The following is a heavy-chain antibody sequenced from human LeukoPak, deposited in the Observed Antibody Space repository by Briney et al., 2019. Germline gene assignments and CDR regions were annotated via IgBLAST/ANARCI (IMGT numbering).Heavy chain of an antibody. Sequence: ASVKVSCKASGYTFTSYGISWVRQAPGQGLEWMGWISAYNGNTNYAQKLQGRVTMATDTSTSTAYMELRSLRSDDTAVYYCAKTVDTAMVDYWGQGTLVTVSS. D-gene: IGHD5-18*01. J-gene: IGHJ4*02. CDR3: AKTVDTAMVDY. V-gene: IGHV1-18*01. CDR2: ISAYNGNT. CDR1: GYTFTSYG.